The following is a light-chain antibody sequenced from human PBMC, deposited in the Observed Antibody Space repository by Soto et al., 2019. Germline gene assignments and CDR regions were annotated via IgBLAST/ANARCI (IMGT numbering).Light chain of an antibody. V-gene: IGLV1-44*01. Sequence: QSVLSQPPSAAGTPGQTVTISCSGRSSNIGSNIVNWYQQLPGTAPKLLIYNDDHRPSGVADRFSGSKSGTSASLAISGLQSEDEADYYCSAWDASLGAILFGGGTKLTLL. CDR1: SSNIGSNI. J-gene: IGLJ3*02. CDR3: SAWDASLGAIL. CDR2: NDD.